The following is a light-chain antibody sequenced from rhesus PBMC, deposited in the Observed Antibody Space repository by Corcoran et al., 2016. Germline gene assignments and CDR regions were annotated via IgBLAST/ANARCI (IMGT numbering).Light chain of an antibody. J-gene: IGKJ2*01. CDR3: MQTLQSPYS. CDR1: QSLLHSGGKTY. CDR2: EDS. V-gene: IGKV2-82*01. Sequence: DIVMTQTPLSLPVTPGEPASISCRSSQSLLHSGGKTYLDWYLQKPGQSPQLLLYEDSKRASGVPDRFSGGGSGTDFTLKISRVEAEYVGVYSCMQTLQSPYSFGQGTKVQIK.